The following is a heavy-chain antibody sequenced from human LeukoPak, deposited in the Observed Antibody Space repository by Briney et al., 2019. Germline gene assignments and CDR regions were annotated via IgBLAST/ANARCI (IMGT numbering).Heavy chain of an antibody. D-gene: IGHD2-2*01. CDR1: GFTFSNYW. CDR3: ARGPPRYCSSTSCSRGANWFDP. J-gene: IGHJ5*02. CDR2: INDDGSAT. Sequence: GGSLRLSCAASGFTFSNYWMHWVRQVPGKGLVWVSRINDDGSATFYADSVKGRFTISRDNAKNSLYLQMNSLRAEDTAVYYCARGPPRYCSSTSCSRGANWFDPWGQGTLVTVSS. V-gene: IGHV3-74*01.